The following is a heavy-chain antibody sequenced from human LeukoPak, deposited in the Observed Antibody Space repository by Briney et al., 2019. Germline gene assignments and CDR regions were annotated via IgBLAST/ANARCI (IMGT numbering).Heavy chain of an antibody. CDR3: ARGGGRVVLMVYATRPNWFDP. D-gene: IGHD2-8*01. J-gene: IGHJ5*02. V-gene: IGHV4-34*01. Sequence: SETLSLTCAVYGGSFSGYYWSWIRQPPGKGLEWIGEINHSGSTNYNPSLKSRFTISVDTSKNQFSLKLSSVAAADTAVYYCARGGGRVVLMVYATRPNWFDPWGQGTLVTVSS. CDR2: INHSGST. CDR1: GGSFSGYY.